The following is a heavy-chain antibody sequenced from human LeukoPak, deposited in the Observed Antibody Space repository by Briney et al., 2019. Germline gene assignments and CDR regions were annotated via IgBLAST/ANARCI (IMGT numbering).Heavy chain of an antibody. CDR2: KQSDGSTT. CDR3: GRERSGTYVHAFDS. J-gene: IGHJ5*01. Sequence: GGSLRLSCAASGFTFSHYGMHWVRQAPGKGLEWVAFKQSDGSTTFYADSVKGRFTISRDNSKNTVFLQMNSLRTDDTAVYYCGRERSGTYVHAFDSWGQGTLVTVSS. V-gene: IGHV3-30*02. CDR1: GFTFSHYG. D-gene: IGHD3-3*01.